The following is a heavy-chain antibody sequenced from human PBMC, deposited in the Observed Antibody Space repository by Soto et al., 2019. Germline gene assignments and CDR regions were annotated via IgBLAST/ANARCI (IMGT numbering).Heavy chain of an antibody. D-gene: IGHD3-10*01. CDR1: GFTFSSHG. CDR2: ISYDGSNK. CDR3: AVTTGSGGFDP. V-gene: IGHV3-30*03. J-gene: IGHJ5*02. Sequence: QVQLVESGGGVVQPGRSLRLSCAASGFTFSSHGMHWVRQAPGKGLEWVAVISYDGSNKYYADSVKGRFTTSRDNSKNTLYLQMNSLRTEAKAVYYCAVTTGSGGFDPWGQGTLVTVSS.